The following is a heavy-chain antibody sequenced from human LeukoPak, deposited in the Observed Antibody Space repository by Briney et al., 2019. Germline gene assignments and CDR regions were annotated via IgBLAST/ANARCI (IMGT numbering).Heavy chain of an antibody. Sequence: GGSLRLSCAASGFTFSSYAMAWVRQAPGKGLEWVSHTLGSGGSTYYADSVKGRFTISRDNSKNTLYLKMNSLRPEDTAVYYCAKVKYDYGDPVGWFDPWGQGSLVTVSS. V-gene: IGHV3-23*01. J-gene: IGHJ5*02. CDR1: GFTFSSYA. CDR3: AKVKYDYGDPVGWFDP. CDR2: TLGSGGST. D-gene: IGHD4-17*01.